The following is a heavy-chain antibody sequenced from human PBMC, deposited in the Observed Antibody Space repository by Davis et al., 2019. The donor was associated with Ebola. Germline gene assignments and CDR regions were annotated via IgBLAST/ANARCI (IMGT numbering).Heavy chain of an antibody. D-gene: IGHD7-27*01. CDR2: IYYSGYT. V-gene: IGHV4-39*01. Sequence: PSETLSLTCTVSGASISSSNYYWGWIRQPPGKGLEWIGNIYYSGYTSYNPSLKSRVSISVDTSKNQFSLKLTSVTAADTAVYYCARPSNWGYWWGQGTLVAVSS. CDR3: ARPSNWGYW. CDR1: GASISSSNYY. J-gene: IGHJ4*02.